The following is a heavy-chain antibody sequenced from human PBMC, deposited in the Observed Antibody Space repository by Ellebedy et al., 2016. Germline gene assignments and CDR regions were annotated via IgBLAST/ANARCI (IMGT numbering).Heavy chain of an antibody. CDR2: MNRDGSEK. Sequence: GGSLRLSCAASGFTFSSYGMHWVRQAPGKGLEWVANMNRDGSEKYYVDSVKGRFTISRDNAKNSLYLQMNSLRAEDTAVYYCARGGWSNFDYWGQGSLVTVSS. D-gene: IGHD6-19*01. CDR3: ARGGWSNFDY. V-gene: IGHV3-7*03. J-gene: IGHJ4*02. CDR1: GFTFSSYG.